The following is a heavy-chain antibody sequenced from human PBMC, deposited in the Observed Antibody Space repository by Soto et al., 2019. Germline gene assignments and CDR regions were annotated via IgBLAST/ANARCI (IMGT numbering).Heavy chain of an antibody. CDR1: GGSISSSSYY. Sequence: QLQLQESGPGLVKPSETLSLTCTVSGGSISSSSYYWGWIRQPPGKGLEWIGSIYYSGSTYYNPSLKSRVTISVDTSKHQFSLKLSSVTAADTAVYYCARADSSGYYQNDAFDIWGQGTMVTVSS. J-gene: IGHJ3*02. CDR3: ARADSSGYYQNDAFDI. CDR2: IYYSGST. D-gene: IGHD3-22*01. V-gene: IGHV4-39*01.